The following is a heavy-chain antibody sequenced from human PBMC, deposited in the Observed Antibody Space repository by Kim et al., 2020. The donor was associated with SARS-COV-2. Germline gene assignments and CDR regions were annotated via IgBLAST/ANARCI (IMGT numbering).Heavy chain of an antibody. V-gene: IGHV1-46*01. J-gene: IGHJ4*02. Sequence: FQGRVTMTRDTSTSTVYMELSSLRSEDTAVYYCARGGGYCSSTSCPYFDYWGQGTLVTVSS. CDR3: ARGGGYCSSTSCPYFDY. D-gene: IGHD2-2*03.